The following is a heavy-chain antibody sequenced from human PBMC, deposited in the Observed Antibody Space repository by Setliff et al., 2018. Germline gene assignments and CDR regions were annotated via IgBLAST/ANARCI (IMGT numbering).Heavy chain of an antibody. CDR1: GYTLTSYA. Sequence: ASVKVSCKASGYTLTSYAMNWVRQAPGQGLEWMGWINTNTGNPTYAQGFTGRFVFSLDTSVSTAYLQISSLKAEDTAVYYCARGPLHYDFWSGYYTVSWFDPWGQGTLVTVSS. D-gene: IGHD3-3*01. J-gene: IGHJ5*02. V-gene: IGHV7-4-1*02. CDR2: INTNTGNP. CDR3: ARGPLHYDFWSGYYTVSWFDP.